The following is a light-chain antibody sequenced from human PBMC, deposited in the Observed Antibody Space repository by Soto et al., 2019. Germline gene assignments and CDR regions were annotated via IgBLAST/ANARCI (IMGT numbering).Light chain of an antibody. CDR1: TGAVTSGHY. J-gene: IGLJ2*01. Sequence: VVTQEPSLTVSPGGTVTLTCGSSTGAVTSGHYPYWFQQKPGQAPRTLIYDTSNKHSWTPARFSGSLLGGKAALTLSGAQPEDEAEYYCLLSYSGARQVFGGGTKLTVL. CDR3: LLSYSGARQV. CDR2: DTS. V-gene: IGLV7-46*01.